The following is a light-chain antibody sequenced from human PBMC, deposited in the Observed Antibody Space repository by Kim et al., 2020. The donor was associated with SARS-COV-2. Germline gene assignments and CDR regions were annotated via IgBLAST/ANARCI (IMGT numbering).Light chain of an antibody. V-gene: IGKV3-20*01. CDR1: QSLSSDY. CDR2: DAY. CDR3: LKYDNSLPLT. Sequence: VLKQSPGPLSLSPGESATLSCTARQSLSSDYLAWYQHNTGQAPRLLIYDAYNNATGIADRFSGSESGTDVTITISRPAPEDFVVYYCLKYDNSLPLTFGGGTKVDIK. J-gene: IGKJ4*01.